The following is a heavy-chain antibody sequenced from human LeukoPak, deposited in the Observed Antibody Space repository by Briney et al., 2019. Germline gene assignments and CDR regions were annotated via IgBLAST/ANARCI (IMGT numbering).Heavy chain of an antibody. Sequence: GGSLRLSCAASGFTFSSYWMSWVRQAPGKGLEWLANIKQDGSEKYYVDSVKGRFTISRDNAKNSLYLQMNSLRAEDTALYYCARIAMAGIGDGFDIWGQGTMVTVSS. J-gene: IGHJ3*02. CDR3: ARIAMAGIGDGFDI. CDR2: IKQDGSEK. CDR1: GFTFSSYW. D-gene: IGHD6-19*01. V-gene: IGHV3-7*05.